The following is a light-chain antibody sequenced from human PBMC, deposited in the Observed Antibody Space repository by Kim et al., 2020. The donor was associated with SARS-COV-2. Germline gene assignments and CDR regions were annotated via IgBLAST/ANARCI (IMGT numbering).Light chain of an antibody. CDR3: LLHCGGTQFWV. J-gene: IGLJ3*02. V-gene: IGLV7-43*01. CDR1: TGAVTSGYY. Sequence: GTVTLTRASSTGAVTSGYYPNWFQQKPGQAPRALIYSTTNKHSWTPARFSGSLLGGKAALTLSGVQPEDEADYYCLLHCGGTQFWVFGGGTQLTVL. CDR2: STT.